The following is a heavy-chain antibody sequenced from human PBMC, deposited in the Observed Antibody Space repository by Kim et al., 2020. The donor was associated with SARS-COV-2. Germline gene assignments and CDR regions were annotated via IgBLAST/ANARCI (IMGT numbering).Heavy chain of an antibody. V-gene: IGHV3-9*01. Sequence: GGSLRLSCAASGFTFGDYAMHWVRQAPGKGLEWVSGISWNSGSIGYADSVKGRFTISRDNAKNSLYLQMNSLRAEDTALYYCTPLPMAHAPTPNDAFDIWGQGTMVTVSS. CDR2: ISWNSGSI. CDR1: GFTFGDYA. J-gene: IGHJ3*02. D-gene: IGHD3-10*01. CDR3: TPLPMAHAPTPNDAFDI.